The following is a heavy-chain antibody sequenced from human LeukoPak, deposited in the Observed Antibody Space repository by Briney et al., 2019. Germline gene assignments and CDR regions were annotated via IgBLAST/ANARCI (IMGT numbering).Heavy chain of an antibody. CDR3: AKDRSGYSSYYFDY. V-gene: IGHV3-23*01. J-gene: IGHJ4*02. Sequence: GGSRRPSVPASGLTFSGKPRTWFRQAPGKGLDWASAISGSGGSTYYADSVKGRFTISRDNSKNTLYLQMNSLRAEDTAVYYCAKDRSGYSSYYFDYRGQGALVTVSS. D-gene: IGHD3-22*01. CDR1: GLTFSGKP. CDR2: ISGSGGST.